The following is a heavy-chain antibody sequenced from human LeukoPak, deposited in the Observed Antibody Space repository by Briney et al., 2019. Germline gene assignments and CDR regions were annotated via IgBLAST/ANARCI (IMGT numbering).Heavy chain of an antibody. D-gene: IGHD5-18*01. CDR1: GGTFSSYA. CDR2: IIPIFGTA. V-gene: IGHV1-69*13. CDR3: ASSPVTWIQLWFGY. Sequence: ASVKVSCKASGGTFSSYAISRVRQAPGQGLEWMGGIIPIFGTANYAQKFQGRVTITADESTSTAYMELSSLRSEDTAVYYCASSPVTWIQLWFGYWGQGTLVTVSS. J-gene: IGHJ4*02.